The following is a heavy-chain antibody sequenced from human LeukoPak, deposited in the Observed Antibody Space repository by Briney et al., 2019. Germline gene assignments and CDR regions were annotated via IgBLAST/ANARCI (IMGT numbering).Heavy chain of an antibody. CDR2: IWYDGSNK. V-gene: IGHV3-33*01. J-gene: IGHJ6*02. Sequence: PGGSLRLSCAASGFTFSSYGMHWVRQAPGKGLEWVAVIWYDGSNKYYADCVKGRFTISRDNSKNTLYLQMNSLRAEDTAVYYCARAMSPWLVFPPYYYYYGMDVWGQGTTVTVSS. CDR1: GFTFSSYG. D-gene: IGHD6-19*01. CDR3: ARAMSPWLVFPPYYYYYGMDV.